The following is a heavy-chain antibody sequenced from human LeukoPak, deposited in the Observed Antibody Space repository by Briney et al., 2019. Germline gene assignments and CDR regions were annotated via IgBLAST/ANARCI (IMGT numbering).Heavy chain of an antibody. Sequence: PGGSLRLSCTASGFTFSDYYMSWIRQAPGKGLEWISYISTRGSTIYYADSVKGRFTISRDNSKNTLYLQMNSLRAEDTAVYYCARDPAASIAAAGTSFDYWGQGTLVTVSS. V-gene: IGHV3-11*04. CDR1: GFTFSDYY. CDR3: ARDPAASIAAAGTSFDY. CDR2: ISTRGSTI. J-gene: IGHJ4*02. D-gene: IGHD6-13*01.